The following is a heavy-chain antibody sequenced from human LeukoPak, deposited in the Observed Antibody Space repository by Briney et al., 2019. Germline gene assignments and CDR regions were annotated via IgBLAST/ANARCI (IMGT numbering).Heavy chain of an antibody. J-gene: IGHJ4*02. V-gene: IGHV3-23*01. CDR2: ISPSGDIT. Sequence: GGSLRLSGEGSGFTFSRHGMNWFRQAPGKGLNGVSGISPSGDITYYADSVKGRFSISRDNSKNTVFLQMNSLRAEDTAIYHCARDSAWVQFNDWGQGTLVTVSS. CDR1: GFTFSRHG. D-gene: IGHD5-24*01. CDR3: ARDSAWVQFND.